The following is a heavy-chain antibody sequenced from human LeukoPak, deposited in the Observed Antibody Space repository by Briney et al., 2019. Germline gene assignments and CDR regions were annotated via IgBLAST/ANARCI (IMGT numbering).Heavy chain of an antibody. V-gene: IGHV1-24*01. CDR3: ATNRQIMILGVVIMPAFDI. CDR2: FDVEDGEI. CDR1: GYTLTQLS. J-gene: IGHJ3*02. D-gene: IGHD3-3*01. Sequence: ASVKVSCKVSGYTLTQLSVHWVRQAPGKGLEWMGGFDVEDGEIIYAQKFQGRVTMTEDTSTDTAYMELSSLGSEDTAVYYCATNRQIMILGVVIMPAFDIWGQGTMVTVSP.